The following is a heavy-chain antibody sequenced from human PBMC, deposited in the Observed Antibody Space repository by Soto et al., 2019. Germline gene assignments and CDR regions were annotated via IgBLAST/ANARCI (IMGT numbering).Heavy chain of an antibody. Sequence: PGGSLRLSCAASGFTFNQAWMQWVRQAPGKGLEWVGRIKSEPDGGTADYAAPVKGRFIISRDDSKNTLYLQMSSLKTEDTAVYYCATDPPKVFGPFDYWGQGALVTVSS. J-gene: IGHJ4*02. D-gene: IGHD3-10*01. CDR2: IKSEPDGGTA. V-gene: IGHV3-15*07. CDR3: ATDPPKVFGPFDY. CDR1: GFTFNQAW.